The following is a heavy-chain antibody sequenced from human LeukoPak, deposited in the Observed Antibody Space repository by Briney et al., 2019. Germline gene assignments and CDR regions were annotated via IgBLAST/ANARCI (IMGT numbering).Heavy chain of an antibody. CDR2: IRYDGSNK. CDR3: ARESPELTSPFDY. J-gene: IGHJ4*02. V-gene: IGHV3-30*02. D-gene: IGHD1-7*01. Sequence: GGSLRLSCAASGFTFSSCGMHWVRQAPGKGLEWVTFIRYDGSNKYYADSVKGRFTISRDNSKNSLYLQMNSLRAEDTALYYRARESPELTSPFDYWGQGTLVTVSS. CDR1: GFTFSSCG.